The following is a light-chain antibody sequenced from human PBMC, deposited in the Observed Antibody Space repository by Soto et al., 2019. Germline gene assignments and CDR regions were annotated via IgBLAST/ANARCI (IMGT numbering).Light chain of an antibody. J-gene: IGKJ2*01. CDR2: GAS. CDR3: QQYGSSPWMYT. Sequence: EIVLTQSPGTLSLSPGERATLSCRASQSVDSRYLAWYQQKPGQAPRLLIYGASSRATGIPDRFSGSGSGTDFTLTISRLEPEDFAVYYCQQYGSSPWMYTFGQGTKVDIK. V-gene: IGKV3-20*01. CDR1: QSVDSRY.